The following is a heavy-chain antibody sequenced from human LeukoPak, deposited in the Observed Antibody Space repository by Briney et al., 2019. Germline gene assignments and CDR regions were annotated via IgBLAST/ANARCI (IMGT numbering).Heavy chain of an antibody. CDR3: ARDPFDY. CDR1: GFTFSSYG. J-gene: IGHJ4*02. CDR2: ITYDGSNK. V-gene: IGHV3-30*03. Sequence: PGGSLRLSCAASGFTFSSYGIHWVRQAPGKGLEWVAIITYDGSNKYYADSVKGRFTISRDNSKNTLYLQVNSLRVEDTAVYYCARDPFDYWGQGTLVTVSS.